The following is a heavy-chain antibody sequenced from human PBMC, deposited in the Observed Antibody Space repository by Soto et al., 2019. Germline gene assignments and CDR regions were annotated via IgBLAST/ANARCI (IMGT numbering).Heavy chain of an antibody. J-gene: IGHJ4*02. D-gene: IGHD2-2*01. V-gene: IGHV3-74*01. CDR3: ARCDCSSPSCVFGGTH. CDR1: GFIFTDHW. Sequence: EVHLAESGGGLVQPGGSLRLSCVASGFIFTDHWMHWVRQAPGKALVWVARINSGGTRVNSADFVKGRFTISRDNAQDRLYPPMTRLGFDDTAVYFGARCDCSSPSCVFGGTHWGQGTLVTVSS. CDR2: INSGGTRV.